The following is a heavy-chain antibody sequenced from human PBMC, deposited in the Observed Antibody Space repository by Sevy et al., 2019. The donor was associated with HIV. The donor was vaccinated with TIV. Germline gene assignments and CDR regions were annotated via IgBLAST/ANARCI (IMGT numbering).Heavy chain of an antibody. CDR1: GFSFSSYE. CDR2: ISNSGVSI. Sequence: GGSLRLSCAATGFSFSSYEMNWVRQAPGKGLEWVSYISNSGVSIYYSDSVKGRFTNSRDNARNSLYLQMKSLRAEDTAVYYCARDLPPSATTVAHFDYWGQGTLVTVSS. J-gene: IGHJ4*02. D-gene: IGHD4-17*01. V-gene: IGHV3-48*03. CDR3: ARDLPPSATTVAHFDY.